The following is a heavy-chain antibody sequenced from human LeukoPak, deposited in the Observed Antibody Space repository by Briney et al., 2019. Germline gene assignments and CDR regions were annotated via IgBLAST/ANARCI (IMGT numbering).Heavy chain of an antibody. D-gene: IGHD6-19*01. Sequence: ASVKVSCKASGYTFTGYYIHWVRQAPGQGLEWMGWINPNSGGTNYAQKFQGRVTMTRDTSISTAYMELSRLRSDDTAVYYCARDVFSGWIGEDPFYFDYWGQGTLVTVSS. V-gene: IGHV1-2*02. J-gene: IGHJ4*02. CDR2: INPNSGGT. CDR1: GYTFTGYY. CDR3: ARDVFSGWIGEDPFYFDY.